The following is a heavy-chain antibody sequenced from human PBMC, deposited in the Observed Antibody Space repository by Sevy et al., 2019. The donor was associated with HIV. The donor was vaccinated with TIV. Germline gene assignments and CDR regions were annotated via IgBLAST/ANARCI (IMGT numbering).Heavy chain of an antibody. D-gene: IGHD3-3*01. CDR3: ARAEGVTIFGIDAFDI. V-gene: IGHV3-64*01. CDR1: GFTFSSYA. CDR2: VSSNGGST. J-gene: IGHJ3*02. Sequence: GGSLRLSCAASGFTFSSYAMHWVRQAPGKGLEYVSAVSSNGGSTYYANSVKGGFTISRDNSKNTLFLQMGSLRAEDMAVFYCARAEGVTIFGIDAFDIWGQGTMVTVSS.